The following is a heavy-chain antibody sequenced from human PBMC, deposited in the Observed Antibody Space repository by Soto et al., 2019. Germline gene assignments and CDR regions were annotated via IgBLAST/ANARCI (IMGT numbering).Heavy chain of an antibody. V-gene: IGHV1-69*12. CDR2: IIPIFGTA. CDR1: GGTFSSYA. Sequence: QVQLVQSGAEVKKPGSSVKVSCKASGGTFSSYAISCVRQAPGQGLEWMGGIIPIFGTANYAQKFQGRVTITADESTSTAYRELSRLRSEDTAVYYCARESDTGGRVGSDAFDIWGQGTMVTASS. CDR3: ARESDTGGRVGSDAFDI. D-gene: IGHD3-16*01. J-gene: IGHJ3*02.